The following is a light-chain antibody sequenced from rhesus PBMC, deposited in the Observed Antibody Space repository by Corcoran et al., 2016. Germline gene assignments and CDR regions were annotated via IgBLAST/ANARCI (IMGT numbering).Light chain of an antibody. CDR1: QSISSW. V-gene: IGKV1-22*01. CDR3: LQYSSGPFT. Sequence: DIQMTQSPSSLSASVGDTVTITCRASQSISSWLDWYQQKPGKAPKHLSYKASSLQSGVPSRFSGRGSGTDFTLTISSLQPEDFATYYCLQYSSGPFTFGPGTKLDIK. CDR2: KAS. J-gene: IGKJ3*01.